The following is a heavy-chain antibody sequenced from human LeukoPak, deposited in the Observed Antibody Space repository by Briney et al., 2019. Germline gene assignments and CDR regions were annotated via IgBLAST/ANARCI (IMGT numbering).Heavy chain of an antibody. CDR3: ARDLVSQFGDR. J-gene: IGHJ2*01. CDR1: GFNFRSFS. Sequence: GGSLRLSCEASGFNFRSFSLNWVRQAPGTGLEWVSYISSGGGVTHHADSVKGRFTISRDDAKSSVYLQMHSLRTEDTAVYYCARDLVSQFGDRWGRGTLVTVSS. CDR2: ISSGGGVT. D-gene: IGHD2-8*01. V-gene: IGHV3-48*01.